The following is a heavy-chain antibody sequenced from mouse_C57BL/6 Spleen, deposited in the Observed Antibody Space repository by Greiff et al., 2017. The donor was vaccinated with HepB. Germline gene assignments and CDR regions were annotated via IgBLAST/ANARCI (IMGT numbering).Heavy chain of an antibody. J-gene: IGHJ2*01. D-gene: IGHD2-3*01. CDR3: ARWGWVFDY. CDR2: INPNNGGT. Sequence: EVQLQQSGPELVKPGASVKISCKASGYTFTDYYMNWVKQSHGKSLEWIGDINPNNGGTSYNQKFKGKATLTVDKSSSTAYMELRSLTSEDSAVYYCARWGWVFDYWGQGTTLTVSS. V-gene: IGHV1-26*01. CDR1: GYTFTDYY.